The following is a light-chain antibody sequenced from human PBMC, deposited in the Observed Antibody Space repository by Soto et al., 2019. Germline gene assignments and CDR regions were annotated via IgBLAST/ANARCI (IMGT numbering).Light chain of an antibody. CDR3: GAWDTGLSAVV. Sequence: QSVLTQPPSVSAAPGQKVTISCSGSSSNIGNNYVSWYQQLPGTAPKLLIYNNDKRPSGIPDQFSGSKSGTSATLGITGLRTGDEADYYCGAWDTGLSAVVFGGGTQLTVL. J-gene: IGLJ2*01. V-gene: IGLV1-51*01. CDR1: SSNIGNNY. CDR2: NND.